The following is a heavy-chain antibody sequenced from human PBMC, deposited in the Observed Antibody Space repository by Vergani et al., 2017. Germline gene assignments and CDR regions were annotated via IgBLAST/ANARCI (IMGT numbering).Heavy chain of an antibody. CDR2: IYTSGST. Sequence: QVQLQESGPGLVKPSQTLSLTCTVSGGSISSGSYYWSWIRQPAGKGLEWIGRIYTSGSTNYNPSLKSRVTMSVDTSKNQFSLKLSSVTAADTAVYYCARDQGLEAIFGVVTANWFDPWGQGTLVTVSS. CDR1: GGSISSGSYY. D-gene: IGHD3-3*01. V-gene: IGHV4-61*02. CDR3: ARDQGLEAIFGVVTANWFDP. J-gene: IGHJ5*02.